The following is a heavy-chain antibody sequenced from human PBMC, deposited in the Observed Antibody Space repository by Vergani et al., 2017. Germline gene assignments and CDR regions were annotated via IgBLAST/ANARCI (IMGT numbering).Heavy chain of an antibody. D-gene: IGHD6-13*01. CDR2: INHSGST. V-gene: IGHV4-34*01. CDR1: GGSFSGYY. Sequence: QVQLQQWGAGLLKPSETLSLTCAVYGGSFSGYYWSWIRQPPGKGLEWIGEINHSGSTNYNPSLKSRVTISVDTSKNQFSLKLSSVTAADPAVYYCARGQVPYSSSWYIWGQGTLVTVSS. CDR3: ARGQVPYSSSWYI. J-gene: IGHJ4*02.